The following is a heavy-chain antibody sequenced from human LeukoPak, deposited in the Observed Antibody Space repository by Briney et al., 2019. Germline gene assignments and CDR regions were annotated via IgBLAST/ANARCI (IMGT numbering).Heavy chain of an antibody. CDR1: GYTFTSYG. V-gene: IGHV1-18*01. CDR3: ARDPVGRDGYIQGVVVDY. Sequence: ASVKVSCKASGYTFTSYGISWVRQAPGQGLEWMGWISAYNGNTNYAQKLQGRVTMTTDTSTSTAYMELRSLRSDDTAVYYCARDPVGRDGYIQGVVVDYWGQGTLVTVSS. CDR2: ISAYNGNT. D-gene: IGHD5-24*01. J-gene: IGHJ4*02.